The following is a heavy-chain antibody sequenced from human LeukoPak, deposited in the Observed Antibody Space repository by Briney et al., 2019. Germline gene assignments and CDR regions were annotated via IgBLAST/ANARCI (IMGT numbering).Heavy chain of an antibody. J-gene: IGHJ3*02. CDR3: ARDLDIVVVPATMMDDGFDI. D-gene: IGHD2-2*01. V-gene: IGHV1-2*02. CDR1: GYTFTCYY. CDR2: INPNSGGT. Sequence: ASVKVSCKASGYTFTCYYIHWVRQAPGQGLEWMGWINPNSGGTNYAQKFQGRVTMTRDTSISTAYMELSRLTFDDTAVYYGARDLDIVVVPATMMDDGFDIWGQGTMVTVSS.